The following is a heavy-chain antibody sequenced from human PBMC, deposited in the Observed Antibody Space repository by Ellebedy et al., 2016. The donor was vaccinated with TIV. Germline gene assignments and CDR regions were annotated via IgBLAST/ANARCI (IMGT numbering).Heavy chain of an antibody. CDR3: VKGGSGSYHYYYGMDV. Sequence: GESLKISCSASGFTFSSYAMHWVRQAPGKGLEYVSAISSNGGSTYYADSVKGRLTISRDNSKNTLYLQMSSLRAEDTAVYYCVKGGSGSYHYYYGMDVWGQGTTVTVSS. V-gene: IGHV3-64D*06. CDR2: ISSNGGST. CDR1: GFTFSSYA. J-gene: IGHJ6*02. D-gene: IGHD3-10*01.